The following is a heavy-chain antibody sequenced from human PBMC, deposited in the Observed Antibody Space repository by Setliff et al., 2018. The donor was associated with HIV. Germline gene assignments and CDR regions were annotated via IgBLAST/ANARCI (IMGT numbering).Heavy chain of an antibody. V-gene: IGHV3-30*02. D-gene: IGHD3-10*01. CDR3: AKELEEGLWVGDHYFYYGMDV. J-gene: IGHJ6*02. CDR2: IASDVSKT. Sequence: PGGSLRLSCVVSGFTFSHYGMHWVRQAPGKGLEWVTFIASDVSKTHIADSVKGRFTISRDNSKNMLYLQMNSLRVEDTALYYCAKELEEGLWVGDHYFYYGMDVWGQGTMVTVSS. CDR1: GFTFSHYG.